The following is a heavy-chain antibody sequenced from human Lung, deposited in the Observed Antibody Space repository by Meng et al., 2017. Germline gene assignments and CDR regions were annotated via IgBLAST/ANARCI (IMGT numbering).Heavy chain of an antibody. CDR1: GYTFTNYA. Sequence: QVQLVQSGAEVKKSGASVKVSCKASGYTFTNYAMHWVRQAPVQRLEWMGWINAGNGNTKYSQKFQGRVTITRDTSASTAYMELSSLRSEDTAVYYCARSKSIAAAGGYWGQGTLVTVSS. J-gene: IGHJ4*02. D-gene: IGHD6-13*01. V-gene: IGHV1-3*01. CDR2: INAGNGNT. CDR3: ARSKSIAAAGGY.